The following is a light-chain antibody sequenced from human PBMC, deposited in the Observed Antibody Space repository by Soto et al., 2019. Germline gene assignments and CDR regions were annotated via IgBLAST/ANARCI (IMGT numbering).Light chain of an antibody. J-gene: IGKJ1*01. Sequence: IVLTQSPCTVSVSPGERATLSCRASQSVSSSYLAWYQQKPGQAPSPLIYGASSRATGIPARSRGSGSGTAFTLTLSRLEPEDFAVYYCQQYGTSPWTFGPGTTGDI. CDR3: QQYGTSPWT. CDR1: QSVSSSY. CDR2: GAS. V-gene: IGKV3-20*01.